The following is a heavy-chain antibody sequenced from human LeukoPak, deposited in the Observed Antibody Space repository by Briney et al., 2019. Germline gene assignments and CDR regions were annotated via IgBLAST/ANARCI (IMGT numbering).Heavy chain of an antibody. J-gene: IGHJ4*02. CDR1: GYTFTGYY. D-gene: IGHD3-3*01. V-gene: IGHV1-2*02. Sequence: ASVKVSCKASGYTFTGYYMHWVRQAPGQGLEWMGWINPNSGGTNYAQKFQGRVTMTRDTPISTAYMELSRLRSDDTAVYYCARGPDPNYDFWSGYPDYWGQGTLVTVSS. CDR3: ARGPDPNYDFWSGYPDY. CDR2: INPNSGGT.